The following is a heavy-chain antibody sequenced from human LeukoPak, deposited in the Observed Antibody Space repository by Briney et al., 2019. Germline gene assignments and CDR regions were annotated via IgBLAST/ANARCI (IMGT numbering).Heavy chain of an antibody. D-gene: IGHD6-13*01. CDR1: GDSVSSNSPT. CDR3: ARGSHSSSWYFDY. J-gene: IGHJ4*02. Sequence: SQTLSLTCAISGDSVSSNSPTWTWSRQSPSRGLEWLGRTYYRSKWYNDYAVSVKSRITINPDTSKNQFSLHLNSVTPEDTAVYYCARGSHSSSWYFDYWGQGTLVTVSS. CDR2: TYYRSKWYN. V-gene: IGHV6-1*01.